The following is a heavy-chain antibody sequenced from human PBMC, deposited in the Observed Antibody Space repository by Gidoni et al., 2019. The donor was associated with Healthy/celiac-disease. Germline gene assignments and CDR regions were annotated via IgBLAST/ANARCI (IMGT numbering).Heavy chain of an antibody. CDR1: GFTFDDYA. D-gene: IGHD3-22*01. V-gene: IGHV3-9*01. J-gene: IGHJ3*02. CDR2: ISWNSGSI. Sequence: EVQLVESGGGLVQPGRSLRLSCAASGFTFDDYAMHWVRQAPGKGLEWVAGISWNSGSIGYADSVKGRFTISRDNAKNSLYLQMNSLRAEDTALYYCAKDISLKAMIVVEGDAFDIWGQGTMVTVSS. CDR3: AKDISLKAMIVVEGDAFDI.